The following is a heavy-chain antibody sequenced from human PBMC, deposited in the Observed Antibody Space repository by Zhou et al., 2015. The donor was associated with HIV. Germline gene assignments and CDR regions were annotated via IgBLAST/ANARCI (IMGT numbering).Heavy chain of an antibody. Sequence: QVQLVQSGAEVKKPGSSVKVSCKASGGTFSNYGISWVRQALGQGLEWMGGIIPVLGTANFAQKFQGRVAITADRSTSTAYMELRSLTSEDTAMYYCARDRKEIRDNSGVYHRAFDIWGQGTMVTVSS. V-gene: IGHV1-69*06. CDR2: IIPVLGTA. D-gene: IGHD3-22*01. CDR1: GGTFSNYG. J-gene: IGHJ3*02. CDR3: ARDRKEIRDNSGVYHRAFDI.